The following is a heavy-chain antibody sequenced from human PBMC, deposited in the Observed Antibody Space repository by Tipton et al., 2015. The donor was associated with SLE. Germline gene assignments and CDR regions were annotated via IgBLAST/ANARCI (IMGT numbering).Heavy chain of an antibody. Sequence: TLSLTCTVSGGSISSNNFFWSWLRQHPGKGLEWIGYIYYSGSAFYNPSLKSRVTMSVDTSKNQFFMRLSSATAADTAVYYCAREVITITDSDAFDIWGQGTMVTDSS. J-gene: IGHJ3*02. V-gene: IGHV4-31*03. CDR3: AREVITITDSDAFDI. CDR2: IYYSGSA. CDR1: GGSISSNNFF. D-gene: IGHD2-21*01.